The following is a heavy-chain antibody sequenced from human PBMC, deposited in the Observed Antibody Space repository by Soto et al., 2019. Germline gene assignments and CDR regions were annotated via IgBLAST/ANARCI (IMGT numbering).Heavy chain of an antibody. J-gene: IGHJ4*02. CDR2: IYYSGST. Sequence: PSETLSLTCTVSGGSISSYYWSWIRQPPGKGLEWIGYIYYSGSTNYNPSLKSRVTISVDTSKNQFSLKLSSVTAADTAVYYCARRWGRIFDYWGQRTLVTVSS. V-gene: IGHV4-59*08. CDR1: GGSISSYY. D-gene: IGHD7-27*01. CDR3: ARRWGRIFDY.